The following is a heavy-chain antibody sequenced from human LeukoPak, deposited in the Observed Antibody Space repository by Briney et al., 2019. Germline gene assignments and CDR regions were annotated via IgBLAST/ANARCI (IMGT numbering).Heavy chain of an antibody. Sequence: PGGSLRLSCAASGFTFNSYWMSWVRQAPGQGLEWVANIKQDGSEKYYVDSVKGRFTISRGNAKNSLYLQMNSLRAEDTAIYYCARDNYYGSGTYGFESYWGQGTLVTVSS. CDR3: ARDNYYGSGTYGFESY. V-gene: IGHV3-7*01. CDR1: GFTFNSYW. J-gene: IGHJ4*02. D-gene: IGHD3-10*01. CDR2: IKQDGSEK.